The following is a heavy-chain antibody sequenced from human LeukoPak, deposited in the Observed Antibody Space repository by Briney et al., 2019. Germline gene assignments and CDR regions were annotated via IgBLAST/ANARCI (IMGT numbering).Heavy chain of an antibody. CDR1: GYTFNDYY. V-gene: IGHV1-2*02. D-gene: IGHD6-6*01. Sequence: ASVKVSCKASGYTFNDYYMHWVRQAPGQRLEWMGWLNPNNGDTNYAQKFQGRVTVTRDTSISTHYMELSRLTSDDTAVYYCARGEVSRGLDYWGQGTLVTVSS. CDR2: LNPNNGDT. J-gene: IGHJ4*02. CDR3: ARGEVSRGLDY.